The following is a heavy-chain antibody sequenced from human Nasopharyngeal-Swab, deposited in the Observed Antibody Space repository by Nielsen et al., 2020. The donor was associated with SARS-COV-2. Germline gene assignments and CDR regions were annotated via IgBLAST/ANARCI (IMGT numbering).Heavy chain of an antibody. CDR1: GFTFSSYS. V-gene: IGHV3-21*01. CDR3: ARDHVPRYYYGMDV. J-gene: IGHJ6*02. Sequence: GESLKISCAASGFTFSSYSMNWVRQAPGKGLEWVSSISSSSSYIYYADSVKGRFTISRDNAKNSLYLQMNSLRAGDTAVYHCARDHVPRYYYGMDVWGQGTTVTVSS. CDR2: ISSSSSYI.